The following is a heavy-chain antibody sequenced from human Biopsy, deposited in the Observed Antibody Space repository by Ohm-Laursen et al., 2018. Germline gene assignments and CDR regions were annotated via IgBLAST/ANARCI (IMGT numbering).Heavy chain of an antibody. CDR1: GFVFNNFA. Sequence: GSLRLSCTASGFVFNNFAMSWVRQAPGKGLEWVSAISGRGVDTSYAGSVKGRFTISRDNSRNTVYLQMDSLRGEDTAVYFCARGSGGGFYFDQWGQGTLVTVSS. D-gene: IGHD2-15*01. CDR3: ARGSGGGFYFDQ. J-gene: IGHJ4*02. V-gene: IGHV3-23*01. CDR2: ISGRGVDT.